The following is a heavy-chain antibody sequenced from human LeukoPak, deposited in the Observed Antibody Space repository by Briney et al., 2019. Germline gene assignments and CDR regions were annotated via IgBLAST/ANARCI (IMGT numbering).Heavy chain of an antibody. D-gene: IGHD6-19*01. CDR1: GGSISSGDYY. V-gene: IGHV4-39*07. CDR2: IYYSGST. Sequence: SQTLSLTCTVSGGSISSGDYYWSWIRQPPGKGLEGVGSIYYSGSTYYNPSLKSRVTISVDTSKNQFSLKLSSVTAADTAVYYCASHGYSSGWIDYWGQGTLVTVSS. CDR3: ASHGYSSGWIDY. J-gene: IGHJ4*02.